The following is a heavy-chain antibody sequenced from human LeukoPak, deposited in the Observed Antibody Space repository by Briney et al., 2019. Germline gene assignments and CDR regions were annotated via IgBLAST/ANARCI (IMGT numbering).Heavy chain of an antibody. CDR1: GFTFSSYA. CDR3: AKDLSYSSYYFDY. D-gene: IGHD1-26*01. CDR2: ISGSGGST. J-gene: IGHJ4*02. V-gene: IGHV3-23*01. Sequence: PGGSLRLSCAASGFTFSSYAMNWVRQAPGKGLEWVSAISGSGGSTYYADSVKGRFTISRDNSKNTLYLQMNSLRAEDTAVYYCAKDLSYSSYYFDYWGQGTLVTVSS.